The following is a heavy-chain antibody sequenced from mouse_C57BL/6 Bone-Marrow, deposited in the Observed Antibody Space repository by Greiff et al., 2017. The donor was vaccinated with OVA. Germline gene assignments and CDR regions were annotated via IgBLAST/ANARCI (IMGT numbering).Heavy chain of an antibody. J-gene: IGHJ1*03. CDR1: GYSITSGYY. D-gene: IGHD1-1*01. Sequence: EVKLMESGPGLVKPSQSLSLTCSVTGYSITSGYYWNWIRQFPGNKLEWMGYISYDGSNNYNPSLKNRISITRDTSKNQFFLKLNSVTTEDTATYYCARYYYGSRFYWYSDVWGTGTTVTVSS. V-gene: IGHV3-6*01. CDR2: ISYDGSN. CDR3: ARYYYGSRFYWYSDV.